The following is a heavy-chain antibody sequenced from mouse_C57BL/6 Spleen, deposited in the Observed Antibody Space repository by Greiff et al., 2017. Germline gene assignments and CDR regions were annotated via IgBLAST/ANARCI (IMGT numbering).Heavy chain of an antibody. CDR2: IDPETGGT. D-gene: IGHD2-1*01. CDR3: TVYSYAMDY. CDR1: GYTFTDYE. Sequence: VKLMESGAELVRPGASVTLSCKASGYTFTDYEMHWVKQTPVHGLEWIGAIDPETGGTAYNQKFKGKAILTADKSSSTAYMELRSLTSEDSAVYYCTVYSYAMDYWGQGTSVTVSS. J-gene: IGHJ4*01. V-gene: IGHV1-15*01.